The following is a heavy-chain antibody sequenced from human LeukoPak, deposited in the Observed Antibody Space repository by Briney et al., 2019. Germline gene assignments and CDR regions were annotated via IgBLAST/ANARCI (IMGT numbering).Heavy chain of an antibody. J-gene: IGHJ4*02. Sequence: GGSLRLSCAASGFTFSSYSMNWVRQAPGKGLEWVSSISSSSSYIYYADSVQGRFTISRDNAKNSLYLQTNSLRAEDTAVYYCARGISGTTMDYWGQGTLVTVSS. V-gene: IGHV3-21*01. CDR3: ARGISGTTMDY. CDR1: GFTFSSYS. D-gene: IGHD1-20*01. CDR2: ISSSSSYI.